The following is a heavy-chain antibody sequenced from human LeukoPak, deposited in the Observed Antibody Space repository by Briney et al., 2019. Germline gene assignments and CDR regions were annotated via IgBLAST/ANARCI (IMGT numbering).Heavy chain of an antibody. V-gene: IGHV4-4*07. CDR3: ARARGRLLLVDY. D-gene: IGHD2-15*01. J-gene: IGHJ4*01. Sequence: SETLSLTCTVSGGCITSYYWNWIRQPAGKGLEWIGRIYSSGSTDYNPSLKSRVTMSVDTSKNQFSLNLSSVTAADSAVYYCARARGRLLLVDYWGHGTLVTVSS. CDR1: GGCITSYY. CDR2: IYSSGST.